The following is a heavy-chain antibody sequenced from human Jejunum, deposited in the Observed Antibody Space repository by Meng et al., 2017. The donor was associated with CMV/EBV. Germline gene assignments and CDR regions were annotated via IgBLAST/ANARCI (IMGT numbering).Heavy chain of an antibody. CDR2: IYDSGSA. Sequence: DSISSSSHHWGWIRQPPGKGLEWIGNIYDSGSAYYNPSLKSRVSISKDTSKNQFSLRLDSVTAADTAVYYCASVRVHSSGWRPFDYWGRGTLVTVSS. J-gene: IGHJ4*02. CDR3: ASVRVHSSGWRPFDY. D-gene: IGHD6-19*01. CDR1: DSISSSSHH. V-gene: IGHV4-39*07.